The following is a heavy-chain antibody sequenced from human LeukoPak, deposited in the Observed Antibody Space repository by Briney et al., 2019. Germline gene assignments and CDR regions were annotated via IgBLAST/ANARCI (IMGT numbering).Heavy chain of an antibody. V-gene: IGHV4-38-2*02. Sequence: SETLSLTCTVSGYSISSGYYWGWIRQPPGKGLEWIGSIYHSGSTYYNPSLKSRVTISIDTSKNQFSLRLSSVTAADTAMYYCAKSGGYGLIDYWGQGTLVTVSS. D-gene: IGHD1-26*01. J-gene: IGHJ4*02. CDR3: AKSGGYGLIDY. CDR2: IYHSGST. CDR1: GYSISSGYY.